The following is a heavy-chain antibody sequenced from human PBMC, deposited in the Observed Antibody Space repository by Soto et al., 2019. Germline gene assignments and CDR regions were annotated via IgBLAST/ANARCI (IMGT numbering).Heavy chain of an antibody. V-gene: IGHV1-46*01. CDR1: GYTFTSYY. Sequence: ASVKVSCKASGYTFTSYYMHWVRQAPGQGLEWMGIINPSGGSTSYAQKFQGRVTMTRDPSTSTAYMELRSLRSDDTAVYYCARDFSSGWPVDFQHWGQGTLVTVSS. D-gene: IGHD6-19*01. CDR2: INPSGGST. J-gene: IGHJ1*01. CDR3: ARDFSSGWPVDFQH.